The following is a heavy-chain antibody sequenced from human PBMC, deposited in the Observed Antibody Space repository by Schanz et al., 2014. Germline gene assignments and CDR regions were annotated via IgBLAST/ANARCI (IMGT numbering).Heavy chain of an antibody. CDR2: IRYDGSSK. CDR1: GFIFSGYA. Sequence: HVQLVESGGGVVQPGNSLRLSCAASGFIFSGYAMIWVRQAPGKGLEWVAFIRYDGSSKYYADSVRGRFTISRDDSKNTLDLQMSSLRADDTAVYYCARDRSNNFDYWGQGTLVTVSS. V-gene: IGHV3-33*08. J-gene: IGHJ4*02. D-gene: IGHD2-2*01. CDR3: ARDRSNNFDY.